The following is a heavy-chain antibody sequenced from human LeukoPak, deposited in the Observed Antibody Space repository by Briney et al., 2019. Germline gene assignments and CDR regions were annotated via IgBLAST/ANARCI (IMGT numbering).Heavy chain of an antibody. Sequence: GGSLRRSCAASGFDFSAYEMNWVRQSPGKGLEWVAYFAGSDTTKYYADSVRGRFTISRDNAKNSLYLQMNSLRAEDTALYYCTTLGFHHNSWGQGTLVTVSS. CDR1: GFDFSAYE. V-gene: IGHV3-48*03. J-gene: IGHJ1*01. CDR3: TTLGFHHNS. D-gene: IGHD1-20*01. CDR2: FAGSDTTK.